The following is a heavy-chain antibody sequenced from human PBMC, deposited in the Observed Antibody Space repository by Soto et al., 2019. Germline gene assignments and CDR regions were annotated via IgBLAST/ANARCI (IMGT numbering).Heavy chain of an antibody. J-gene: IGHJ4*02. CDR1: GGSISSYY. D-gene: IGHD7-27*01. Sequence: SETLSLTCAVSGGSISSYYWSWIRQPPRKGLEWIGYIYYSGSTNYNPSLKSRVTISVDTSKNQFSLKLSSVTAADIAVYYCARLLTGDLVRYFDYWGQGTLVTSP. CDR3: ARLLTGDLVRYFDY. V-gene: IGHV4-59*08. CDR2: IYYSGST.